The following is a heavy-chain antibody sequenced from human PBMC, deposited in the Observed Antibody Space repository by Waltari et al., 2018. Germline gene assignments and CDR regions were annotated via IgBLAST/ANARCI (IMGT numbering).Heavy chain of an antibody. CDR2: IYYSGST. CDR3: ASYIRYFDWLPWGYFDY. D-gene: IGHD3-9*01. J-gene: IGHJ4*02. Sequence: QLQLQESGPGLVKPSETLSLTCTVSGGSISSSSYYWGWIRQPPGKGLEWIGSIYYSGSTYYNPSLKSRVTISVDTSKNQFSLKLSSVTAADTAVYYCASYIRYFDWLPWGYFDYWGQGTLVTVSS. V-gene: IGHV4-39*07. CDR1: GGSISSSSYY.